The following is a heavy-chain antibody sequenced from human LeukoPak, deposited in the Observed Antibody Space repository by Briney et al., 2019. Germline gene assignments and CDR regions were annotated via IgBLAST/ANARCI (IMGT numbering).Heavy chain of an antibody. Sequence: GASVKVSCKAFGYTFTSNYMHWVRQAPGQGPEWMGVISPSGGSTTYAQKFQGRVTLTRDMSTSTDYLELSSLRSEDTAVYYCARDRSGDDDFWTGYYTNWFDPWGQGTPVTVSS. CDR3: ARDRSGDDDFWTGYYTNWFDP. V-gene: IGHV1-46*01. CDR1: GYTFTSNY. D-gene: IGHD3/OR15-3a*01. CDR2: ISPSGGST. J-gene: IGHJ5*02.